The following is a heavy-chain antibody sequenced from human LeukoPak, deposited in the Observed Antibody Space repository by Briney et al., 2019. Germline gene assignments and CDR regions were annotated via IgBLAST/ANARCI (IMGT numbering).Heavy chain of an antibody. J-gene: IGHJ5*02. CDR2: INPNSGGT. V-gene: IGHV1-2*06. Sequence: GASVKVSCKASGYTFTGYYMHWVRQAPGQGLEWMGRINPNSGGTNYAQKFQGRVTITRDTSISTAYMELSRLRSDDTAVYYCTRGGSGSYFSWLDPWGQGTLVTVSS. D-gene: IGHD3-10*01. CDR3: TRGGSGSYFSWLDP. CDR1: GYTFTGYY.